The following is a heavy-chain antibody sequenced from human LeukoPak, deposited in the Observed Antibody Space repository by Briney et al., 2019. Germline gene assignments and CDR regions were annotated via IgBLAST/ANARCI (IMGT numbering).Heavy chain of an antibody. CDR2: ISCYNGDT. J-gene: IGHJ4*02. V-gene: IGHV1-18*01. Sequence: ASVQVSCKASGYTFNTHGIAWVRQAPGQGLEWMGWISCYNGDTNYAQKVQGRVTMTTDTSTSTAYMELRSLTSDDTAVYYCARDPSNSGGWNPYFDYWGQGALVTVSS. CDR1: GYTFNTHG. D-gene: IGHD6-19*01. CDR3: ARDPSNSGGWNPYFDY.